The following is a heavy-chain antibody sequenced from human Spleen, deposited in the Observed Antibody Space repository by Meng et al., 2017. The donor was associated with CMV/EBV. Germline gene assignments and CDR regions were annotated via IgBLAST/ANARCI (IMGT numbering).Heavy chain of an antibody. CDR3: ARRAIIGTINCMDV. Sequence: KVSCKGSGYTFTSYWIAWVRQMPGKGLEWVGLIYPGDSDTRYSPSFQGQVNISADKSFSTAYLQWSSLKASDAAIYYFARRAIIGTINCMDVWGQGTTVTVSS. D-gene: IGHD1-7*01. V-gene: IGHV5-51*01. CDR2: IYPGDSDT. J-gene: IGHJ6*01. CDR1: GYTFTSYW.